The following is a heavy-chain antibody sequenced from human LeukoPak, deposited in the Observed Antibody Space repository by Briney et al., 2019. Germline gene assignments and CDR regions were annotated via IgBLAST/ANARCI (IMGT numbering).Heavy chain of an antibody. Sequence: SETLSLTCTVSGGPISSYYWSWIRQPPGKGLEWIGYIYYSGSTNYNPSLKSRVTISVDTSKNQFSPKLSSVTAADTAVYYCARVTLDTDGPYYFDYWGQGTLVTVSS. J-gene: IGHJ4*02. CDR1: GGPISSYY. CDR3: ARVTLDTDGPYYFDY. V-gene: IGHV4-59*01. D-gene: IGHD5-18*01. CDR2: IYYSGST.